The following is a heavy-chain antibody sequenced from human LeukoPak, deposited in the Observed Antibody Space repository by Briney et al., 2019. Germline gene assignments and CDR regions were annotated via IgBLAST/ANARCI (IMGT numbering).Heavy chain of an antibody. CDR3: AREVEYSNSGGY. Sequence: SVKVSCKASGYTFSSYGISWVRQAPGQGLEWMGGIIPIFGTANYAQKFQGRVTITTDESTSTVYMELSGLRSEDTAVYYCAREVEYSNSGGYWGQGTLVTVSS. CDR2: IIPIFGTA. J-gene: IGHJ4*02. V-gene: IGHV1-69*05. CDR1: GYTFSSYG. D-gene: IGHD4-11*01.